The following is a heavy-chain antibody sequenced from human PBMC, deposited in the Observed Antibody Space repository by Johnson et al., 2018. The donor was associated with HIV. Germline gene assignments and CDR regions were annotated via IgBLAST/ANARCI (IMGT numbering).Heavy chain of an antibody. Sequence: VQLVESGGGLVQPGGSLRLSCAASGFTFSSYWMHWVRQAPGKGLVWVSRINSDGSSTSYADSVQGRFTISRDNAKNTLYLQMNSLRAEDTAVYYCARDRRLADAFDIWGQGTMVTVSS. J-gene: IGHJ3*02. CDR1: GFTFSSYW. V-gene: IGHV3-74*01. D-gene: IGHD5-12*01. CDR3: ARDRRLADAFDI. CDR2: INSDGSST.